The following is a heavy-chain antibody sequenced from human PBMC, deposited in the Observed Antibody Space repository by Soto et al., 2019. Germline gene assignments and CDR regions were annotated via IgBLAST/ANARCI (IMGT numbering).Heavy chain of an antibody. V-gene: IGHV3-53*04. J-gene: IGHJ6*03. CDR2: IYSGGST. Sequence: EVQLVESGGGLVQPGGSLRLSCAASGFTVSSNYMSWVRQAPGKGLEWVSVIYSGGSTYYADSVKGRFTISRHNSKNTLYLQMNSLRAEDTAVYYCARDKWFGSSEGNYYYYYYMDVWGKGTTVTVSS. CDR1: GFTVSSNY. D-gene: IGHD3-10*01. CDR3: ARDKWFGSSEGNYYYYYYMDV.